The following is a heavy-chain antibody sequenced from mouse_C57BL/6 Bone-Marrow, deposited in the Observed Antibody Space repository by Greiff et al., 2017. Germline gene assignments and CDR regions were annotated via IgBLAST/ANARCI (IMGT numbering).Heavy chain of an antibody. CDR2: IDPSDSYT. Sequence: QVQLQQPGAELVKPGASVKLSCKASGYTFTSYWMQWVKQRPGQGLEWIGEIDPSDSYTNYNQKFKGKATLTVDTSSSTAYMQLSSLTSEDSAVYYCARGPYWYFDVWGTETTVTVSS. J-gene: IGHJ1*03. CDR1: GYTFTSYW. V-gene: IGHV1-50*01. CDR3: ARGPYWYFDV.